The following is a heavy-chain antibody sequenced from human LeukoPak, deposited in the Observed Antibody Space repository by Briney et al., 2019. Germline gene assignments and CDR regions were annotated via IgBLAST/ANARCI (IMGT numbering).Heavy chain of an antibody. D-gene: IGHD3-16*01. V-gene: IGHV3-23*01. CDR1: GFTFSSYA. J-gene: IGHJ4*02. Sequence: GGSLRLSCAASGFTFSSYAMSWVRQAPGKGLEWVSTISGSGGSTYYADSVKGRFTISRDNSRDTLYLQMNSLRAEDTAVYYCAKGYYDYVWGSYYFDYWGQGTLVTVSS. CDR3: AKGYYDYVWGSYYFDY. CDR2: ISGSGGST.